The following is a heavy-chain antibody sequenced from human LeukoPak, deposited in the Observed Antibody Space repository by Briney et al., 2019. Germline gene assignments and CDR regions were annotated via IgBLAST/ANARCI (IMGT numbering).Heavy chain of an antibody. CDR2: ISAYNGNT. CDR3: AKGDSNRGVTTIDY. CDR1: GYSFTNYG. J-gene: IGHJ4*02. D-gene: IGHD3-10*01. V-gene: IGHV1-18*01. Sequence: GASVKVSCKASGYSFTNYGISWVRQAPGQRLEWMGWISAYNGNTNYAQKLQGRVTMTTDTSTSTAYMELRSLRSDDTAVYYCAKGDSNRGVTTIDYWGQGTLVTVSS.